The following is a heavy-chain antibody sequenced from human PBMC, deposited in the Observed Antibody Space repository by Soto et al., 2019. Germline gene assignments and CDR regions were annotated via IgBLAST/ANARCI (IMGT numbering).Heavy chain of an antibody. CDR1: GGSISSGGYS. V-gene: IGHV4-30-2*01. CDR3: ARGYGRNFDY. J-gene: IGHJ4*02. CDR2: IYHSGST. D-gene: IGHD5-18*01. Sequence: PSETLSLTCAVSGGSISSGGYSWSWIRQPPGKGLEWIAYIYHSGSTYYNPSLKSRVTISVDRSKNQFSLKLSSVTAADTAVYYCARGYGRNFDYWGQGTLVTVSS.